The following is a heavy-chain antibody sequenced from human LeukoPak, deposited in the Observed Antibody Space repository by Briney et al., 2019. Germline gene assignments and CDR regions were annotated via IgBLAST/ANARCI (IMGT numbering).Heavy chain of an antibody. CDR2: IYYSGST. D-gene: IGHD3-22*01. Sequence: SSETLSLTCTVSGGSISSGGYYWSWIRQHPGKGLEWIGYIYYSGSTYYNPSLKSRVTISVDTSKNQFSLKLSSVTAADTAVYYCARVPRITMIVVGWGQGTLVTVSS. CDR3: ARVPRITMIVVG. J-gene: IGHJ4*02. CDR1: GGSISSGGYY. V-gene: IGHV4-31*03.